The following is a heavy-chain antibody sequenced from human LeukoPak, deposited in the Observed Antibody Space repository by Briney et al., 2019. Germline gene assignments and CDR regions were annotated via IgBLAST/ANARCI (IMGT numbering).Heavy chain of an antibody. V-gene: IGHV3-13*01. CDR1: GFTFSSYD. D-gene: IGHD3-3*01. CDR2: IGLAGDT. J-gene: IGHJ6*02. Sequence: GGSLRLSCAASGFTFSSYDMHWVRQATGKGLEWVSAIGLAGDTNYPASVKGRFTISREKSKTRFYLQMNSMRAGDTAVYYCARGGGYEFWGGYYNYGMDVWGQGTTVTVSS. CDR3: ARGGGYEFWGGYYNYGMDV.